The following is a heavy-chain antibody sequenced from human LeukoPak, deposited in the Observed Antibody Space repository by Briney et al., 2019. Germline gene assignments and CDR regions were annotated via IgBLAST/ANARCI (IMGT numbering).Heavy chain of an antibody. D-gene: IGHD1-14*01. CDR3: TTSKQPYYHYYMDV. Sequence: PGGSLRLSCAASGFTFSSYGMHWVRQAPGKGLEWVAFIRYDGSNKYYADSVKGRFTISRDNSKNTLYLQMNSLKTEDTAVYYCTTSKQPYYHYYMDVWGKGTTVTVSS. V-gene: IGHV3-30*02. CDR1: GFTFSSYG. J-gene: IGHJ6*03. CDR2: IRYDGSNK.